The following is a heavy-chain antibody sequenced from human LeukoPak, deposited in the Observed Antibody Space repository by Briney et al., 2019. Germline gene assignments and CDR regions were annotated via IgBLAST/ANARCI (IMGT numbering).Heavy chain of an antibody. CDR1: GGSISSGDYY. J-gene: IGHJ4*02. D-gene: IGHD1-7*01. Sequence: SQTLSLTCTVSGGSISSGDYYWSWIRQPPGKGLEWIGEISQRGSPNYNPSLKSRVTISINTSKKQFSVELSSVTAADTAVYYCAALSGYNWNYVSFDYWGQGTLVTVSS. V-gene: IGHV4-30-4*08. CDR2: ISQRGSP. CDR3: AALSGYNWNYVSFDY.